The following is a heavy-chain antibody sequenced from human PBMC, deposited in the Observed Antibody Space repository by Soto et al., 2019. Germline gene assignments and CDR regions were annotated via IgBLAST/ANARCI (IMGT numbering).Heavy chain of an antibody. CDR3: AKGGDYGSGSSFFGY. J-gene: IGHJ4*02. CDR2: ISYDGSNK. V-gene: IGHV3-30*18. CDR1: GFTFSSYG. Sequence: QVQLVESGGGVVQPGRSLRLSCAASGFTFSSYGMHWVRQAPGKGLEWVPVISYDGSNKYYADSVKGRFTISRDNSKNKLYLQMNGLRAGNTAVYYCAKGGDYGSGSSFFGYWGQGTLVTVSS. D-gene: IGHD3-10*01.